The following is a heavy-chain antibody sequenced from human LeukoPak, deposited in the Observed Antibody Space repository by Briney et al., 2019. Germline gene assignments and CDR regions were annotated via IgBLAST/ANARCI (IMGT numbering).Heavy chain of an antibody. CDR1: GYTFTNYI. Sequence: ASVKVSCKASGYTFTNYIISWVRQAPGQGLEWMGWISAYDGNTNYAQKLQGRVTMTTDTSTATAYMELRSLRSDDTAVYYCARGGNYFGFDPWGQGTLVTVSS. D-gene: IGHD1-26*01. J-gene: IGHJ5*02. CDR3: ARGGNYFGFDP. CDR2: ISAYDGNT. V-gene: IGHV1-18*01.